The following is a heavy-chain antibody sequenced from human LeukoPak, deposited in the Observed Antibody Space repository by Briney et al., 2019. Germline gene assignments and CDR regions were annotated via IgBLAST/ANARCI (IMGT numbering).Heavy chain of an antibody. Sequence: GGSLRLSCAASGFTFSSYSMNWVRQAPGKGLEWVSYISSSSSTIYYADSVKGRFTISRDNAKNSLYLQMNSLRAEDTAVYYCARGSSSWLFDYWGQGTLVTVSS. V-gene: IGHV3-48*04. CDR3: ARGSSSWLFDY. CDR1: GFTFSSYS. J-gene: IGHJ4*02. CDR2: ISSSSSTI. D-gene: IGHD6-13*01.